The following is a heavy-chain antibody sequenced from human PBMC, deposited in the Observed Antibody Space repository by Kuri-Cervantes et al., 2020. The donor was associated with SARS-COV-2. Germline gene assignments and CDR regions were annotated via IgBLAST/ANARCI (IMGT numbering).Heavy chain of an antibody. V-gene: IGHV3-48*01. CDR1: GFTFSSYG. J-gene: IGHJ6*02. D-gene: IGHD3-3*01. CDR2: ISSSSSNI. Sequence: GESLKIPCAASGFTFSSYGMQWVREAPGKGLEWVSYISSSSSNIYYADSVKGRFTISRDNAKNSLYLQMNSLRAEDTAVYYCARDRPPPYEHEIVDVWGQGTTVTVSS. CDR3: ARDRPPPYEHEIVDV.